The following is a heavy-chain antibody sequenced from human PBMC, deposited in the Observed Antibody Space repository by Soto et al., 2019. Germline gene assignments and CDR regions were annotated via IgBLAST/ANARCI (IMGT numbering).Heavy chain of an antibody. D-gene: IGHD3-16*02. CDR3: AREGFWRPYDYVWGSYRSTRMSWFDP. CDR2: IYYSGST. V-gene: IGHV4-30-4*01. J-gene: IGHJ5*02. Sequence: TLSLTCTVSGGSISSGDYYWSWIRQPPGKGLEWIGYIYYSGSTYYNPSLKSRVTISVDTSKNQFSLKLSSVTAADTAVYYCAREGFWRPYDYVWGSYRSTRMSWFDPWGQGTLVTVSS. CDR1: GGSISSGDYY.